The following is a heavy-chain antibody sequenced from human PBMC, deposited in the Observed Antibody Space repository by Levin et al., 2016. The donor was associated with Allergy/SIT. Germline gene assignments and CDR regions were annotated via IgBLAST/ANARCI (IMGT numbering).Heavy chain of an antibody. D-gene: IGHD6-19*01. CDR1: GFTFSSYS. V-gene: IGHV3-21*01. CDR2: ISSSSSYI. CDR3: ARAHSSGWYFGMDV. J-gene: IGHJ6*02. Sequence: GESLKISCAASGFTFSSYSMNWVRQAPGKGLEWVSSISSSSSYIYYADSVKGRFTISRDNAKNSLYLQMNSLRAEDTAVYYCARAHSSGWYFGMDVWGQGTTVTVSS.